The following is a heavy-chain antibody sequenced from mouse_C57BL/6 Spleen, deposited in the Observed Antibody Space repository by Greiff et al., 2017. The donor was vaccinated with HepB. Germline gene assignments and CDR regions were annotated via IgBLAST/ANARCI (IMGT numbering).Heavy chain of an antibody. CDR3: ARGNYGSRLWYFDV. V-gene: IGHV3-6*01. CDR1: GYSITSGYY. J-gene: IGHJ1*03. D-gene: IGHD1-1*01. CDR2: ISYDGSN. Sequence: EVKLQESGPGLVKPSQSLSLTCSVTGYSITSGYYWNWIRQFPGNKLEWMGYISYDGSNNYNPSLKNRISITRDTSKNQFFLKLNSVTTEDTATYYCARGNYGSRLWYFDVWGTGTTVTVSS.